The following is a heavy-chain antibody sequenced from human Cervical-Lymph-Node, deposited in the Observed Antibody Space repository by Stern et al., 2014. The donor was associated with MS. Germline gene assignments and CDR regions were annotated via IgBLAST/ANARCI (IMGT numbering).Heavy chain of an antibody. CDR3: AAHSNPNYLDTGA. V-gene: IGHV5-10-1*01. Sequence: VQLVESGAEVKKPGESLTISCKGSGYSFNNFWITWVRQMPGKGLEWMGKIKPTDSDTICSPSFEGHVSVSVDKSNSAAYLQWSSLKASDTAMYYCAAHSNPNYLDTGAWGQGTLVTVSS. CDR2: IKPTDSDT. D-gene: IGHD3-9*01. J-gene: IGHJ1*01. CDR1: GYSFNNFW.